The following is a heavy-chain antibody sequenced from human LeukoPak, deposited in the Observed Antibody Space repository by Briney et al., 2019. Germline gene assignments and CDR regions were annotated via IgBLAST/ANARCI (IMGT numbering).Heavy chain of an antibody. CDR3: TKNQILEYTGSWYAY. CDR1: GFTFRTYA. J-gene: IGHJ4*02. V-gene: IGHV3-23*01. D-gene: IGHD6-13*01. Sequence: GGSLRLSCGASGFTFRTYAMSWVRQAPGKGLEWVSGISDGGGRTFYAESVKGRFTVSRDNSKNTLYLRMNSLRAEDTAIYYCTKNQILEYTGSWYAYWGQGTLVTVSS. CDR2: ISDGGGRT.